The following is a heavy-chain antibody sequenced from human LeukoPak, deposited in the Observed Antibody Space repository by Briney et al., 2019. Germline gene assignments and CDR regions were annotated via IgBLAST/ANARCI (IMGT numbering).Heavy chain of an antibody. CDR3: ARGAGVLPAEAQRHPRAYYDFWSGPTYYFDY. J-gene: IGHJ4*02. D-gene: IGHD3-3*01. CDR2: ISSSSSYI. Sequence: GGSLRLSCAASGFTFSSYSMDWVRQAPGKGLEWVSSISSSSSYIYYADSVKGRFTISRDNAKNSLYLQMNSLRAEDTAVYYCARGAGVLPAEAQRHPRAYYDFWSGPTYYFDYWGQGTLVTVSS. V-gene: IGHV3-21*01. CDR1: GFTFSSYS.